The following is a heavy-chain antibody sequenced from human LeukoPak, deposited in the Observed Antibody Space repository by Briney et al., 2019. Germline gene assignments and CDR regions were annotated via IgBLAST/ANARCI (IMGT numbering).Heavy chain of an antibody. CDR2: IYGDGTT. V-gene: IGHV3-66*02. Sequence: VGSLRLSCAASGFTVSNDYMAWFRQAPGRGLEWVSLIYGDGTTFYTDSVKGRFTISRDKFKNTMYLEMSRQRPEDKALYYCARDRAGAKSWVALDPWGQGTLVTVSS. J-gene: IGHJ5*02. D-gene: IGHD3-10*01. CDR1: GFTVSNDY. CDR3: ARDRAGAKSWVALDP.